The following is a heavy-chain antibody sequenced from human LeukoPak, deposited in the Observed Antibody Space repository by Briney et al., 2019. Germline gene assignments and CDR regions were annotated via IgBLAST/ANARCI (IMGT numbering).Heavy chain of an antibody. D-gene: IGHD3-9*01. CDR2: ISYDASNK. J-gene: IGHJ4*02. CDR3: ARARGRYDILTVEY. Sequence: GGSLRLSCAASGFTFSSYAMHWVRQAPGKGLEWVAVISYDASNKYYADSVKGRFTISRDNSKNTLYLQMNSLRAEDTAVYYCARARGRYDILTVEYWGQGTLVTVSS. CDR1: GFTFSSYA. V-gene: IGHV3-30*04.